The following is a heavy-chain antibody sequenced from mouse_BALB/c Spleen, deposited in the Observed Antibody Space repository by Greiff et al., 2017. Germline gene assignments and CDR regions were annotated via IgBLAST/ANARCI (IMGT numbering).Heavy chain of an antibody. CDR3: ASRSYYGSKGYFDV. CDR1: GYTFTDYN. D-gene: IGHD1-1*01. V-gene: IGHV1-18*01. CDR2: INPNNGGT. J-gene: IGHJ1*01. Sequence: VQLQQSGPELVKPGASVKIPCKASGYTFTDYNMDWVKQSHGKSLEWIGDINPNNGGTIYNQKFKGKATLTVDKSSSTAYMELRSLTSEDTAVYYCASRSYYGSKGYFDVWGAGTTVTVSS.